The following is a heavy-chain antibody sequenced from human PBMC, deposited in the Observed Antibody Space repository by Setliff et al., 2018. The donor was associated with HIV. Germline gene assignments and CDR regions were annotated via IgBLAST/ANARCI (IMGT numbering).Heavy chain of an antibody. Sequence: ASVKVSCKASGYTFTSYGISWVRQAPGQGLEWMGWISGYNGNTNYAQKLQGRVTMTTDTSTTTAYMELRSLRSDDTAVYYCARQAVTTSGSDYWGQGTQVTVSS. CDR1: GYTFTSYG. CDR2: ISGYNGNT. D-gene: IGHD4-17*01. CDR3: ARQAVTTSGSDY. J-gene: IGHJ4*02. V-gene: IGHV1-18*01.